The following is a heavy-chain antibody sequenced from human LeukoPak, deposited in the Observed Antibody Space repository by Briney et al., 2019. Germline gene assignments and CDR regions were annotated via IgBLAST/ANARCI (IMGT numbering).Heavy chain of an antibody. Sequence: SETLSLTCAVYGGSFSRYYWSWIRQSPGKGLEWIAEIDHRGYTNYNPSVKSRVTISVDTSKNQFSIKVRSLSAADTAVYYCARGATISETGYFDFWGQGTLVTVSS. J-gene: IGHJ4*03. V-gene: IGHV4-34*01. CDR1: GGSFSRYY. CDR3: ARGATISETGYFDF. CDR2: IDHRGYT. D-gene: IGHD5-24*01.